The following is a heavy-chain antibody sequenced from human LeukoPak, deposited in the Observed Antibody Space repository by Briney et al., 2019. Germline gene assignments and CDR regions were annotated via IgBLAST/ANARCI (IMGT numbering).Heavy chain of an antibody. CDR2: IYYSGST. V-gene: IGHV4-39*07. Sequence: PSETLSLTCTVSGGSISSSSYYWGWIRQPPGKGLECIGSIYYSGSTYYNPSLKSRVTISVDTSKNQFSLKLSSVTAADTAVYYCARDQGIAALDNWFDPWGQGTLVTVSS. J-gene: IGHJ5*02. CDR1: GGSISSSSYY. D-gene: IGHD6-13*01. CDR3: ARDQGIAALDNWFDP.